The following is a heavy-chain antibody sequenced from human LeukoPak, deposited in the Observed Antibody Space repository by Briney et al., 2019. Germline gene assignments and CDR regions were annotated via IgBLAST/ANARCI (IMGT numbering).Heavy chain of an antibody. CDR3: AKDARDGYNHPSYYFDS. Sequence: GGSLRLSCAASGFTFSSYGMHWVRQAPGKGLEWVAVTSYDGSNKYYADSVKGRFTISRDDSKNTLCLQMNSLRAEDTAVYYCAKDARDGYNHPSYYFDSWGQGTLVTVSS. D-gene: IGHD5-24*01. J-gene: IGHJ4*02. V-gene: IGHV3-30*18. CDR2: TSYDGSNK. CDR1: GFTFSSYG.